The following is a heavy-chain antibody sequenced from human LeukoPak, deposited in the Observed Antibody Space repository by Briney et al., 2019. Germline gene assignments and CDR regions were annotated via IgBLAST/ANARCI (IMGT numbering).Heavy chain of an antibody. V-gene: IGHV4-34*01. Sequence: SETLSLTCAVYGGSFSGYYWSWIRQPPGKGLEWSGEINHSGSTNYNPSLKSRVTISVDTSKTQFSLKLSSVTAADTAVYYCARAPSSGYYYYYYYYMDVWGKGTTVTVSS. J-gene: IGHJ6*03. CDR1: GGSFSGYY. CDR2: INHSGST. CDR3: ARAPSSGYYYYYYYYMDV. D-gene: IGHD3-22*01.